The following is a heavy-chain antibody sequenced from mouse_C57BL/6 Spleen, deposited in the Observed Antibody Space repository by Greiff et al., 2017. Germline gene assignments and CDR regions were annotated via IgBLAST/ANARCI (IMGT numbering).Heavy chain of an antibody. CDR2: IYPGDGDT. J-gene: IGHJ1*03. Sequence: QVQLKQSGAELVKPGASVKISCKASGYAFSSYWMNWVKQRPGKGLEWIGKIYPGDGDTNYNGKFKGKATLTADKSSSTAYMQLSSLTSEDSAVYFCANSDCDWYFDVWGTGTTVTVSS. CDR3: ANSDCDWYFDV. CDR1: GYAFSSYW. V-gene: IGHV1-80*01. D-gene: IGHD2-13*01.